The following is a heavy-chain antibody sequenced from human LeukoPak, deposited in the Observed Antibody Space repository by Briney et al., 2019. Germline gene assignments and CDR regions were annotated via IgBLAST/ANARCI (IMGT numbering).Heavy chain of an antibody. CDR1: GGSLSSYY. CDR2: IYYSGST. J-gene: IGHJ4*02. D-gene: IGHD6-6*01. Sequence: SETMSLTSTVSGGSLSSYYWSWIRQPPGKGMEWIGYIYYSGSTNYNPSLKSRVTISVDTSKNQFSLKLSSVTAADTAVYYCARASYSSSHPFDYWGQGTLVTVSS. V-gene: IGHV4-59*01. CDR3: ARASYSSSHPFDY.